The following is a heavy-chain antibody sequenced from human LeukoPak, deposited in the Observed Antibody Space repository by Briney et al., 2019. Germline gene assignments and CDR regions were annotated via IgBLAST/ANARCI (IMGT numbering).Heavy chain of an antibody. CDR2: ISSSSSYI. D-gene: IGHD3-10*01. CDR3: ARDITLYVDY. V-gene: IGHV3-21*01. Sequence: PGGSLRLSCAASGFTFSSYGMHWVRQAPGKGLEWVSSISSSSSYIYYADSVKGRFTISRDNAKNSLYLQMNNLRAEDTAVYYCARDITLYVDYWGQGTLVTVSS. J-gene: IGHJ4*02. CDR1: GFTFSSYG.